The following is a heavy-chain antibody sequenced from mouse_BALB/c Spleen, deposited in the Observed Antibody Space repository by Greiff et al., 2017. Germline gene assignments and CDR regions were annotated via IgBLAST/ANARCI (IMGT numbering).Heavy chain of an antibody. Sequence: DVHLVESGGGLVQPGGSLRLSCATSGFTFTDYYMSWVRQPPGKALEWLGFIRNKANGYTTEYSASVKGRFTISRDNSQSILYLQMNTLRAEDSATYYCARDLGYWGQGTSVTVSS. CDR1: GFTFTDYY. D-gene: IGHD4-1*01. V-gene: IGHV7-3*02. J-gene: IGHJ4*01. CDR3: ARDLGY. CDR2: IRNKANGYTT.